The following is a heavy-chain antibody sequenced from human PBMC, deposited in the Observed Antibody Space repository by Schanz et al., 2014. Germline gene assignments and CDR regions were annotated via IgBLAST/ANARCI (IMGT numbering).Heavy chain of an antibody. CDR1: GFTFSSYA. CDR3: ARPIYDLWSGSFDY. J-gene: IGHJ4*02. Sequence: QVQLVESGGGVVQPGKSLRLSCAASGFTFSSYAMHWVRQAPGRGLQWVALISYDGGHKYYADSVKGRFTISRDNSKNTLYLQMNSLRAEDTAVYYCARPIYDLWSGSFDYWGQGTLVTVSS. D-gene: IGHD3-3*01. CDR2: ISYDGGHK. V-gene: IGHV3-30*04.